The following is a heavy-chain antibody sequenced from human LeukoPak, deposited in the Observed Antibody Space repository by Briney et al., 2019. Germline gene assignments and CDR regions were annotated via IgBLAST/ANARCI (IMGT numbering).Heavy chain of an antibody. CDR3: ARAITIFGVAPSWFDY. CDR2: IHYGGSP. CDR1: GGSISSYY. Sequence: PSETLSLTCTVSGGSISSYYWGWVRQPPGKGLEWIGSIHYGGSPYYNPSLKSRVAIPVDMSKNQFSLKLSSVTAADTAVYYCARAITIFGVAPSWFDYWGQGTLVTVSS. J-gene: IGHJ4*02. D-gene: IGHD3-3*01. V-gene: IGHV4-59*08.